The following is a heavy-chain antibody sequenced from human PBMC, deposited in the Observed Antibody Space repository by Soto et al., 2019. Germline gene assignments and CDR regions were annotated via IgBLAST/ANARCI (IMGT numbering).Heavy chain of an antibody. J-gene: IGHJ4*02. Sequence: QVQLVQSGAEVKKPGTSVQVSCKAPGYTFTSNGISWVRQAPGQGLEWMGWISTYNGNTNYAQKLQGRVTMNRDTSTSIAYMELRDLRSDDTAVYYCARDGYGDYRYWGQGSLVTVSS. V-gene: IGHV1-18*01. CDR3: ARDGYGDYRY. CDR1: GYTFTSNG. CDR2: ISTYNGNT. D-gene: IGHD4-17*01.